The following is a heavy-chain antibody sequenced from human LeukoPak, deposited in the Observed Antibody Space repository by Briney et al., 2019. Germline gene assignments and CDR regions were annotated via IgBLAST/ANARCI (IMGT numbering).Heavy chain of an antibody. Sequence: ASVKVSCKASGYTFTDYYIHWVRQAPGQGLEWMGWINPNSGGTKYAQNFQGRVTVTRDTSISTAYMELSSLTSDDTAVYYCARERIVVVTLSDAVDIWGQGTMVTVSS. CDR3: ARERIVVVTLSDAVDI. J-gene: IGHJ3*02. CDR1: GYTFTDYY. D-gene: IGHD2-21*02. CDR2: INPNSGGT. V-gene: IGHV1-2*02.